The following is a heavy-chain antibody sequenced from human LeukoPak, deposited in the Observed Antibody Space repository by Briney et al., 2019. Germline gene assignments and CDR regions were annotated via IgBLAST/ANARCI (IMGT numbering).Heavy chain of an antibody. CDR2: MNPNSGNT. CDR1: GYTFTSYD. V-gene: IGHV1-8*01. Sequence: ASVKVSCRASGYTFTSYDINWVRQATGQGLEWMGWMNPNSGNTGYAQKFQGRVTMTRNTSISTAYMELSSLRSEDTAVYYCARVLESSSSWYSYYYYYGMDVWGQGTTVTVSS. J-gene: IGHJ6*02. D-gene: IGHD6-13*01. CDR3: ARVLESSSSWYSYYYYYGMDV.